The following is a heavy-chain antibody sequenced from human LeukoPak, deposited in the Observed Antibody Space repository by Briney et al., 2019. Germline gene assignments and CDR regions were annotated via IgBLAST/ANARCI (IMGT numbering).Heavy chain of an antibody. D-gene: IGHD3-22*01. CDR3: ARVYYYDSSGYYYFDY. Sequence: PSETLSLTCTVSGGSISSYYWSWIRQPPGKGLEWIGYIYYSGSTNYNPSLKSRVTISVDTSKIQFSLKLSSVTAADTAVYYCARVYYYDSSGYYYFDYWGQGTLVTVSS. CDR2: IYYSGST. J-gene: IGHJ4*02. CDR1: GGSISSYY. V-gene: IGHV4-59*01.